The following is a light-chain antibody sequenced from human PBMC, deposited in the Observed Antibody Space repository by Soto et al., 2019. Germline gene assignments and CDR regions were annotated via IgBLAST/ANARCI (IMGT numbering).Light chain of an antibody. CDR1: RGISST. J-gene: IGKJ4*02. CDR3: QQYGRSSGT. V-gene: IGKV3-20*01. CDR2: GAS. Sequence: TLSVSPGERATLSCRASRGISSTLAWYQQKPGQAPRLLIYGASSRATGIPDRFSGSGSGTDFTLTISRLEPEDSAVYYCQQYGRSSGTFGEGTKVDIK.